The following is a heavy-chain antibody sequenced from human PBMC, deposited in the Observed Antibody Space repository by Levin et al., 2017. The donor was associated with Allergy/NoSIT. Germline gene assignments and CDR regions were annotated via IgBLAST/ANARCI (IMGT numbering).Heavy chain of an antibody. CDR3: ARLPGYSRGPMGWFDP. J-gene: IGHJ5*02. V-gene: IGHV5-51*01. Sequence: GGSLRLSCQGSGYRFTSDWIGWVRQTPEKGLEWMGIIYPGDSDTRYSPSFHGQVTISVDKSTSTAYLQWSSLKSSDSAIYYCARLPGYSRGPMGWFDPWGQGTLVTVSS. CDR1: GYRFTSDW. CDR2: IYPGDSDT. D-gene: IGHD6-19*01.